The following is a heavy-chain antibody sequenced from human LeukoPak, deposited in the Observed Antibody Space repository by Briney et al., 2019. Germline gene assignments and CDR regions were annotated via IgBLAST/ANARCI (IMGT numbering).Heavy chain of an antibody. Sequence: PSETLSLTCAVYGGSFSGYYWGWIRQPPGKGLEWIGEINHSGSTNYNPSPKSRVTLSVATSKNQFSLKMSSVTAEDTAVYYCARNNYGDYVDAFDIWGQGTMVTVSP. D-gene: IGHD4-17*01. CDR1: GGSFSGYY. J-gene: IGHJ3*02. CDR2: INHSGST. CDR3: ARNNYGDYVDAFDI. V-gene: IGHV4-34*01.